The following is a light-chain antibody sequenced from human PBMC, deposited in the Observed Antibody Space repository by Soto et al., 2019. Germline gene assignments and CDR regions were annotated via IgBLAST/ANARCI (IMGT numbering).Light chain of an antibody. CDR2: GNS. V-gene: IGLV1-40*01. Sequence: QSALTQPPSVSGAPGQRVTISCTGSSSNIGAGYDVHWYQQLPGTAPKLLIYGNSNRPSGVPDRFSGSKSGTSASLAITGLQAEDEADYYCQSYDSSLSGHVFGTGTKPTVL. CDR1: SSNIGAGYD. J-gene: IGLJ1*01. CDR3: QSYDSSLSGHV.